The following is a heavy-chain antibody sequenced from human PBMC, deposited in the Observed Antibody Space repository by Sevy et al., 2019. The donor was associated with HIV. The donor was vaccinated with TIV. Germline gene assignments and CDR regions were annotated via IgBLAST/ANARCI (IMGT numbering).Heavy chain of an antibody. Sequence: GGSLRLSCAASGFTFTYAYMNWVRQAPGKGLEWVGRIKSKTDGATTDYAAPVKGRFTILRDDSKSILYLQMNSLKAEDTAVYYCATDRFPTSGDNAYWGQGTLVTVSS. J-gene: IGHJ4*02. CDR1: GFTFTYAY. V-gene: IGHV3-15*07. CDR2: IKSKTDGATT. CDR3: ATDRFPTSGDNAY. D-gene: IGHD2-15*01.